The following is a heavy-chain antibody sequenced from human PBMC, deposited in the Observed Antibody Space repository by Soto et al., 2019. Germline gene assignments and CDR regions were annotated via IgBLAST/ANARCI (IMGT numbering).Heavy chain of an antibody. CDR3: ARDDTYYDSSGYYIDY. Sequence: LRLSCAASGFTFSRYTMNWVRQAPGKGLEWVSSISSYIYYADSVKGRFTISRDNAKNSLYLQMNSLRAEDTAVYYCARDDTYYDSSGYYIDYWGQGTLVTVSS. D-gene: IGHD3-22*01. J-gene: IGHJ4*02. CDR1: GFTFSRYT. V-gene: IGHV3-21*01. CDR2: ISSYI.